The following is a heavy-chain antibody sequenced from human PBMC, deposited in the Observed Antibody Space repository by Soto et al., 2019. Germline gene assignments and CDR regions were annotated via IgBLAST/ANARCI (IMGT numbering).Heavy chain of an antibody. Sequence: EVQLVESGGGLVQPGRSLRLSCAASGFTFSSYSMNWVRQAPGKGLEWVSYISGSTNTIYYADSVKGRFTISRDNTKNSLYLQMNSLRAEDTAVYYCARVATRGSYEDYWGQGTLVTVSS. CDR1: GFTFSSYS. D-gene: IGHD1-26*01. CDR2: ISGSTNTI. J-gene: IGHJ4*02. V-gene: IGHV3-48*04. CDR3: ARVATRGSYEDY.